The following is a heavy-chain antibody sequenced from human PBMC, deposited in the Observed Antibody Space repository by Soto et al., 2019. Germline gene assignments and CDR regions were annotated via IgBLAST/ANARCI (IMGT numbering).Heavy chain of an antibody. CDR3: AGDGWGMATVRM. CDR2: IYSGGTT. J-gene: IGHJ4*02. CDR1: GFTVSNNY. D-gene: IGHD1-26*01. Sequence: EVQLVESGGGLVQPGGSLRLSCAASGFTVSNNYMIWFRLPPGKGLEWVSLIYSGGTTYYADSVKGRFTISRDNSKNTLYLHMNGLRVEDTAVYYCAGDGWGMATVRMWGPGTLVTVS. V-gene: IGHV3-53*01.